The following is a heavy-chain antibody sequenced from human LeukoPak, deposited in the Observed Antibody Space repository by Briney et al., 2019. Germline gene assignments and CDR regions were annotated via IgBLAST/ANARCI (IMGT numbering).Heavy chain of an antibody. CDR1: GGSISSSSYY. J-gene: IGHJ2*01. V-gene: IGHV4-39*07. Sequence: SETLSLTCTVSGGSISSSSYYWGWIRQPPGKGLEWIGSIYYSGSTYYNPSLKSRVTISVDTSKNQFSLKLSSVTAADTAVYYCARFFCSGGSCYLGPPKGWYFDLWGRGTLVTVSS. CDR2: IYYSGST. D-gene: IGHD2-15*01. CDR3: ARFFCSGGSCYLGPPKGWYFDL.